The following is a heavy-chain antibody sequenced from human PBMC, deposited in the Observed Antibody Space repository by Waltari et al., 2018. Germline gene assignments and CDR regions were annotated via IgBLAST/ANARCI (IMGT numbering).Heavy chain of an antibody. CDR1: GGTFSSYT. Sequence: QVQLVQSGAEVKKPGSSVKVSCKASGGTFSSYTISWVRQAPGQGLEWMGRIIPILGIANYAQKIQGRVTITADKSTSTAYMELSSLRSEDTAVYYCAGEGSTSCCPYGMDVWGQGTTVTVSS. D-gene: IGHD2-2*01. CDR2: IIPILGIA. J-gene: IGHJ6*02. CDR3: AGEGSTSCCPYGMDV. V-gene: IGHV1-69*08.